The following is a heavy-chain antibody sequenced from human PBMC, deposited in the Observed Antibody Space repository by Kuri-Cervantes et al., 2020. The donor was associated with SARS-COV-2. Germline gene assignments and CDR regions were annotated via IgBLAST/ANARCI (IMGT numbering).Heavy chain of an antibody. CDR2: ISSTRSTI. CDR1: GFIFNNYA. CDR3: ARNSRSSGSEFDY. V-gene: IGHV3-48*04. J-gene: IGHJ4*02. D-gene: IGHD3-10*01. Sequence: GESLKISCAGSGFIFNNYALNWVRQAPGGGLEWISYISSTRSTIDYADSVRGRFTISRDNAKSSLFLQMNSLRVEDTAVYYCARNSRSSGSEFDYWGQGTLVTVSS.